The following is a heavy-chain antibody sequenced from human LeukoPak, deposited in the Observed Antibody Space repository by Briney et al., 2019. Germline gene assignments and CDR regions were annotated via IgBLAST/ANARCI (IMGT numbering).Heavy chain of an antibody. CDR3: AHSDLGYDFWSGYYDY. D-gene: IGHD3-3*01. V-gene: IGHV2-5*01. J-gene: IGHJ4*02. CDR2: IYWNDDK. Sequence: SGPTLAKPTQTLALTCTFSGFSLSTSGVGVGWIRQPPGKALEWLALIYWNDDKRYSPSLKSRLTITKDTSKNQVVLTMTNMDPVDTATYYCAHSDLGYDFWSGYYDYWGQGTLVTVSS. CDR1: GFSLSTSGVG.